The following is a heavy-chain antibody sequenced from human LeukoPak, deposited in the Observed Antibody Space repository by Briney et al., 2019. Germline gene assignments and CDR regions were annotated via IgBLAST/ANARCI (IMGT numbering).Heavy chain of an antibody. CDR2: MNPNSGNT. CDR1: GYTFTSYD. V-gene: IGHV1-8*01. D-gene: IGHD3-3*01. J-gene: IGHJ6*03. Sequence: ASVKDSCKASGYTFTSYDINWVRQATGQGLEWMGWMNPNSGNTGYAQKFQGRVTMTRNTSISTAYMELSSLRSEDTAVYYCAREDYDFWSGYGDYYYYMDVWGKGTTVTVSS. CDR3: AREDYDFWSGYGDYYYYMDV.